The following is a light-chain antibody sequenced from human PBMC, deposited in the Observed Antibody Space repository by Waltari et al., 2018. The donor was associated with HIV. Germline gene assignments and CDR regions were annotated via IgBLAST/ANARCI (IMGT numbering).Light chain of an antibody. CDR3: QQRSDWQIT. CDR2: DVS. V-gene: IGKV3-11*01. J-gene: IGKJ5*01. CDR1: QSFSNY. Sequence: ENVFTQSPATLSLSPGERATLSCRASQSFSNYLAWYQQKPGQAPRLLIYDVSKRAIGIPDRFSGSGSGTDFTLTISSLEAEDFAVYYCQQRSDWQITFGQGTRLEIK.